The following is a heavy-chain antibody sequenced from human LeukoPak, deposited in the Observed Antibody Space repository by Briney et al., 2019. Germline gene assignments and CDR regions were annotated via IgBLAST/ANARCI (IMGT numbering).Heavy chain of an antibody. CDR3: AKEAGSHAFDI. Sequence: GGSLRLSCAASGFTFSSYGMHWVRQAPGKGLEWVAFIRYDGSSKYYADSVKGRFTISRDNSKNTLYLQMNSLRAEDTAVYYCAKEAGSHAFDIWGQGTMVTVSS. CDR1: GFTFSSYG. V-gene: IGHV3-30*02. D-gene: IGHD6-19*01. CDR2: IRYDGSSK. J-gene: IGHJ3*02.